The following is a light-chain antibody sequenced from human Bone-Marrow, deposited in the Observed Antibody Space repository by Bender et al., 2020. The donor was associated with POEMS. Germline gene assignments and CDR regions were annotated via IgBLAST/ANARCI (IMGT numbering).Light chain of an antibody. V-gene: IGLV2-14*01. CDR3: QSYDTPSPVV. CDR2: EVI. CDR1: SSDIGTYNY. Sequence: QSALTQPASVSGSPGQSITISCTGSSSDIGTYNYVSWFQQHPGKAPKLMIYEVINRPSGVSNRFSGSKSGNTASLTISGLQTEDEADYYCQSYDTPSPVVFGGGTKLTVL. J-gene: IGLJ2*01.